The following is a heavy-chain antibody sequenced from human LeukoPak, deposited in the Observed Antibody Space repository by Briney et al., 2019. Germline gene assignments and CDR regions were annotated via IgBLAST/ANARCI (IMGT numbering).Heavy chain of an antibody. CDR2: IWNDGSNK. J-gene: IGHJ3*02. Sequence: GGSLRLSCAASGFTFSSYGMHWVRQAPGKGLEWVSVIWNDGSNKYYAVSVKGRFTISRDNSKNTLYLQMNSLRAEDTAVYYCARIHSLYYYDSSGYGAFDIWGQGTMVTVSS. D-gene: IGHD3-22*01. CDR3: ARIHSLYYYDSSGYGAFDI. CDR1: GFTFSSYG. V-gene: IGHV3-33*01.